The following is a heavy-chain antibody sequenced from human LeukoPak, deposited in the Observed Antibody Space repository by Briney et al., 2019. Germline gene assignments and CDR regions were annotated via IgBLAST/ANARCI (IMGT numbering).Heavy chain of an antibody. J-gene: IGHJ4*02. CDR3: ARVHSGSPH. Sequence: GGSLRLSCAAAGFTFSSYNMNWVRQAPGRGLEWVSSISTTSNYIYYADSVKGRFTISRDNAKNSLYLQMNSLRAEDTAVYYCARVHSGSPHWGQGTLVTVSS. D-gene: IGHD1-26*01. CDR2: ISTTSNYI. CDR1: GFTFSSYN. V-gene: IGHV3-21*01.